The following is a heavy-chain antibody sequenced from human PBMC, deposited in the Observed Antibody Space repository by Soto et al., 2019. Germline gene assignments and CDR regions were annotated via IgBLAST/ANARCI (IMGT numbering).Heavy chain of an antibody. CDR1: RFRFSAYG. D-gene: IGHD6-19*01. CDR2: ISDDGKTQ. CDR3: VKGGYKTGWPPFDH. J-gene: IGHJ4*01. Sequence: QVKLVESGGAVVQSGRSLRLSCTASRFRFSAYGMHWVRQAPGKGLEWVALISDDGKTQFFTDSVEGRFTISRDNSRNTLYLQMNSLRPEDTAVYYGVKGGYKTGWPPFDHWGHGTRVTVSS. V-gene: IGHV3-30*18.